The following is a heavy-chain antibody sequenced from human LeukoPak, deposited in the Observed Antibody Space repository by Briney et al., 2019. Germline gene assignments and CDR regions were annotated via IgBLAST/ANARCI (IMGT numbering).Heavy chain of an antibody. CDR1: GYTFTTSY. CDR2: MNPNSGNT. V-gene: IGHV1-8*02. J-gene: IGHJ5*02. D-gene: IGHD6-13*01. Sequence: ASVKVSCKASGYTFTTSYINWVRQATGQGLEWMGWMNPNSGNTGYAQKFQGRVTMTRNTSISTAYMELSSLRSEDTAVYYCARSIAAAGTGWFDPWGQGTLVTVSS. CDR3: ARSIAAAGTGWFDP.